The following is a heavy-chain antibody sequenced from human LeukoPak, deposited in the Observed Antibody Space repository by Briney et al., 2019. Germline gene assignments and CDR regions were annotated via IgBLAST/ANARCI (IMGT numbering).Heavy chain of an antibody. V-gene: IGHV3-64*02. Sequence: GGSLRLSCATSGFTFSSYAMHWVRQAPGKGLEYVSSITDNGDTTYYADSVRGRFTISRDNSKNTLYLQMGSLRAEDMAVYYCVRDRAGNGDYWGQGALLTVSS. J-gene: IGHJ4*02. CDR3: VRDRAGNGDY. CDR2: ITDNGDTT. CDR1: GFTFSSYA. D-gene: IGHD6-13*01.